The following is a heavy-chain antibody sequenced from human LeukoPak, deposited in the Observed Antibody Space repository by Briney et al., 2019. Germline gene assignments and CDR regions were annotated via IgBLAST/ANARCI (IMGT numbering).Heavy chain of an antibody. CDR3: ARPHYDFWSGYYNY. V-gene: IGHV3-9*01. D-gene: IGHD3-3*01. CDR1: GFTFDDYA. J-gene: IGHJ4*02. CDR2: ISWNSGSI. Sequence: GGSLRLSCAASGFTFDDYAMHWVRQAPGKGLEWVSGISWNSGSIGYADSVKGRFTISRDNAKNSLYLQMNSLRAEDTAVYYCARPHYDFWSGYYNYWGQGTPVTVSS.